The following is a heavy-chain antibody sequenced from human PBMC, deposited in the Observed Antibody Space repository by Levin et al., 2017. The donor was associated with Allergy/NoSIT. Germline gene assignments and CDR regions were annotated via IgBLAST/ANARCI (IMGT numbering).Heavy chain of an antibody. Sequence: GGSLRLSCAASGFTFSNAWMSWVRQAPGKGLEWVGRIKSKTDGGTTDYAAPVKGRFTISRDDSKNTLYLQMNSLKTEDTAVYYCTTDHVTWPAWHAFDSWGQGTMVTVSS. D-gene: IGHD2-21*02. CDR3: TTDHVTWPAWHAFDS. V-gene: IGHV3-15*01. CDR1: GFTFSNAW. CDR2: IKSKTDGGTT. J-gene: IGHJ3*02.